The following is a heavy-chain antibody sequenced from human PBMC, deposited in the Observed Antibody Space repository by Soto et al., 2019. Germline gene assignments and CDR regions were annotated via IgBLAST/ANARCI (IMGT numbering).Heavy chain of an antibody. Sequence: QVQLVQSGAEVKKPGASVKVSCKASGYTFTSYYMHWVRQAPGQGLEWMGIINPSGGSTSYAQKFQGRVTMTRDTPTSTVYMELSSLRSEDTAVYYCARDSPRGWLYPNDAFDIWGQGTMVTVSS. CDR3: ARDSPRGWLYPNDAFDI. CDR2: INPSGGST. D-gene: IGHD3-16*02. CDR1: GYTFTSYY. J-gene: IGHJ3*02. V-gene: IGHV1-46*01.